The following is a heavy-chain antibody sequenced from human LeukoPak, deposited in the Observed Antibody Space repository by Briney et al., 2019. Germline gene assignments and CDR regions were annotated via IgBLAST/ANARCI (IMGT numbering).Heavy chain of an antibody. CDR1: GFTFSSYA. J-gene: IGHJ3*02. V-gene: IGHV3-30*04. D-gene: IGHD5-18*01. CDR3: ARDRVYGYYDAFDI. CDR2: ISYDGSNK. Sequence: GGSLRLSCAASGFTFSSYAMHWVRQAPGKGLEWVAVISYDGSNKYYADSVKGRFTISRDNSKNTLYLQMNSLRAEDTAVYYCARDRVYGYYDAFDIWGQGTMVTVSS.